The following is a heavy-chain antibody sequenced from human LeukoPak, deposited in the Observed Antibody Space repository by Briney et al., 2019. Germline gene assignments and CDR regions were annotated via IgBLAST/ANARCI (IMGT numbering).Heavy chain of an antibody. V-gene: IGHV4-39*02. D-gene: IGHD3-10*01. CDR2: IYYSGST. CDR1: GGSISSSSYY. CDR3: ARDNYYGSGSYDY. Sequence: SETLSLTCTVSGGSISSSSYYWGWIRQPPGKGLEWIGGIYYSGSTYYNPSLKSRVTISVDTSKNQFSLKLSSVTAADTAVYYCARDNYYGSGSYDYWGQGTLVTVSS. J-gene: IGHJ4*02.